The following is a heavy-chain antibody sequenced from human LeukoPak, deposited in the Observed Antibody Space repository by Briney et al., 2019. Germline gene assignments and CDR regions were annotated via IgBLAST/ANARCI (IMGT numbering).Heavy chain of an antibody. V-gene: IGHV4-31*03. J-gene: IGHJ4*02. CDR2: IYYSGST. D-gene: IGHD3-9*01. CDR3: ARLTYYDILTGYYSYYFDY. Sequence: TSQTLSLTCTVSGGSISSGGYYWSWIRQHPGKGLEWIGYIYYSGSTNYNPSLKSRVTISVDTSKNQFSLKLSSVTAADTAVYYCARLTYYDILTGYYSYYFDYWGQGTLVTVSS. CDR1: GGSISSGGYY.